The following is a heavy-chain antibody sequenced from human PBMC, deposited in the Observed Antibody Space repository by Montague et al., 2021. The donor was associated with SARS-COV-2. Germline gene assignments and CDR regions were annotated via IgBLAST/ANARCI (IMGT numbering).Heavy chain of an antibody. Sequence: SETLSLTCAVYGGSFSGYYWTWIRQSPGRGLEWIAEINHSGTTNYNFNPSLRSRVTISVDTSKSQFSLKSSSVTAADTGVYYCARWDPQTLTLIGLRGKSGRDFLGQGTLGTVPS. CDR2: INHSGTT. CDR3: ARWDPQTLTLIGLRGKSGRDF. V-gene: IGHV4-34*01. CDR1: GGSFSGYY. J-gene: IGHJ4*02. D-gene: IGHD4-23*01.